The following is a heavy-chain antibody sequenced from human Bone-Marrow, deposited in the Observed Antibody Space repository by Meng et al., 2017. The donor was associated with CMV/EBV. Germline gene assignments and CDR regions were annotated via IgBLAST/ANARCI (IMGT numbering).Heavy chain of an antibody. J-gene: IGHJ4*02. CDR2: ISYDGSNK. CDR3: ARDVNPSLWFGGNFDY. CDR1: GFTFSSYA. V-gene: IGHV3-30-3*01. Sequence: GGSLRLSCAASGFTFSSYAMHWVRQAPGKGLEWVAVISYDGSNKYYADSVKGRFTISRDNSKNTLYLQMNSLRAEDTAVYYCARDVNPSLWFGGNFDYWDQGTLVTVSS. D-gene: IGHD3-10*01.